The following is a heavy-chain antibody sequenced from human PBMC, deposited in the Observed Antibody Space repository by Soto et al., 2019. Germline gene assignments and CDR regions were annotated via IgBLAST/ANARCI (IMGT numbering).Heavy chain of an antibody. V-gene: IGHV4-59*01. CDR3: AGTRGYCSGGSCPTVVDY. J-gene: IGHJ4*02. Sequence: SETLSLTCTVSGGSISSYYWSWIRQPPGKGLEWIGYISYSGSTNYNPSLKSRVTISVDTSKNQFSLKLSSVTAADTAVYYCAGTRGYCSGGSCPTVVDYWGQGTLVTVSS. CDR1: GGSISSYY. CDR2: ISYSGST. D-gene: IGHD2-15*01.